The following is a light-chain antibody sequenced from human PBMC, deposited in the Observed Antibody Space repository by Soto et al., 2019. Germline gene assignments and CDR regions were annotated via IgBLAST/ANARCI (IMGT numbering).Light chain of an antibody. CDR3: SSYAVSNSLV. CDR1: SSDVGDYNY. V-gene: IGLV2-8*01. Sequence: QSALTQPPSASGSPGQSVTISCTGTSSDVGDYNYVSWYQQHPGKAPKLMIYEVSKRPSGVPDRFSGSKSVNTASLTVSGLHADDEADYYCSSYAVSNSLVFGGGTKLTVL. J-gene: IGLJ2*01. CDR2: EVS.